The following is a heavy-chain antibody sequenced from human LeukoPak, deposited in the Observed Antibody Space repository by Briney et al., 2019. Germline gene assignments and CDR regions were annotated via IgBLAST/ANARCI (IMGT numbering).Heavy chain of an antibody. Sequence: SSETLSLTCTVSGGSISSGSYYWSWIRQPAGKGLEWIGRIYTSGSTNYNPSLKSRVTISVDTSKNQFSLKLSSVTAADTAVYYCARDPSTVTSVHNWFDPWGQGTLVTVSS. CDR2: IYTSGST. CDR1: GGSISSGSYY. CDR3: ARDPSTVTSVHNWFDP. J-gene: IGHJ5*02. V-gene: IGHV4-61*02. D-gene: IGHD4-17*01.